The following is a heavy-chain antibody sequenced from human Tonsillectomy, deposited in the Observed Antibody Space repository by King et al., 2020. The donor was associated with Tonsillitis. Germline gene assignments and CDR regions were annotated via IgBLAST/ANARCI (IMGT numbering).Heavy chain of an antibody. V-gene: IGHV3-33*01. J-gene: IGHJ4*02. Sequence: VQLVESGGGVVQPGRSLRLSCAASGFTFSSYAMHWVRQAPGKGLEWVAVIWYDGTNPYYADSVNGRFTISRDNSKNTLYLQMNSLRAEDTAVYYCARDHPKYSSGWYYFDYWGQGTLVTVSS. CDR2: IWYDGTNP. CDR1: GFTFSSYA. D-gene: IGHD6-19*01. CDR3: ARDHPKYSSGWYYFDY.